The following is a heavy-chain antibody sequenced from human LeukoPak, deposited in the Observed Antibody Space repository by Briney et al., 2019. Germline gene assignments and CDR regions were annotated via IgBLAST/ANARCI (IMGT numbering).Heavy chain of an antibody. V-gene: IGHV3-33*08. Sequence: PGRSLRLSCVVSGFNSEDHAMHWVRQAPGKGLEWVAVIWYDGTNKYYADSVKGRFTISRDSPKITLYLQMNSLRAEDTAVYYCARAAYDNSGYLTLWGQGTLVTVSS. CDR1: GFNSEDHA. CDR2: IWYDGTNK. CDR3: ARAAYDNSGYLTL. D-gene: IGHD3-22*01. J-gene: IGHJ4*02.